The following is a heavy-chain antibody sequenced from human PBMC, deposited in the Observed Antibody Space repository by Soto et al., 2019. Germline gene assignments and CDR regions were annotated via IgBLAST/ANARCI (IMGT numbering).Heavy chain of an antibody. CDR1: GFTVSSNY. D-gene: IGHD3-10*01. CDR3: ARVRGNYGSGSYYRGYYYGMDV. J-gene: IGHJ6*02. Sequence: EVQLVETGGGLIQPGGSLRLSCAASGFTVSSNYMSWVRQAPGKGLEWVSVIYSGGSTYYADSVKGRFTISRDNSKSTLYRQMHILRAADTAVYYCARVRGNYGSGSYYRGYYYGMDVWSQGSTVTVSS. CDR2: IYSGGST. V-gene: IGHV3-53*02.